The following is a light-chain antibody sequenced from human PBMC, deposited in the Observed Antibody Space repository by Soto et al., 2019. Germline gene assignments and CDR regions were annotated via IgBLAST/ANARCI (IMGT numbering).Light chain of an antibody. Sequence: QSVLTQPASLSGSPGQSITISCTGTSSVVGGYNYVSWYQQHPGKAPKLMIYDVSNRPSGVSNRFSGSKSGNTASLTISGLQAEDEADYYCSSYTSSSTRVFGTGTKVTVL. CDR1: SSVVGGYNY. J-gene: IGLJ1*01. CDR2: DVS. CDR3: SSYTSSSTRV. V-gene: IGLV2-14*01.